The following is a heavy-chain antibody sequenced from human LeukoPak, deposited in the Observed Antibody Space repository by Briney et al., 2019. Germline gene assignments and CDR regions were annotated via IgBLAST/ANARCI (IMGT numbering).Heavy chain of an antibody. CDR1: GGSIGSSSYY. V-gene: IGHV4-39*07. CDR2: IYYSGNT. J-gene: IGHJ3*02. Sequence: SETLSLTCTVSGGSIGSSSYYWAWIRQPPGKGLEWIGSIYYSGNTYYNPSLKSRVTISLDTSTNQFSLELSSVTAADTAVYYCARRPQYYYGSGSYPNAFDIWGQGTMVTVSS. CDR3: ARRPQYYYGSGSYPNAFDI. D-gene: IGHD3-10*01.